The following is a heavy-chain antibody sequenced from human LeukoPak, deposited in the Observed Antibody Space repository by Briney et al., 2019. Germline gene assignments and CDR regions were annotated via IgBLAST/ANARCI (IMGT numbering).Heavy chain of an antibody. CDR3: AKDRVGYYGSGSYFDY. CDR1: GFTFSIYG. Sequence: GGSLRLSCAASGFTFSIYGMHLVRQAPGKGLEGGAFIWYGGSNKYYADSVKGRFTISRDNYKNTLYLQMNSLRAEDTAVYYCAKDRVGYYGSGSYFDYWGQGTLVTVSS. J-gene: IGHJ4*02. D-gene: IGHD3-10*01. CDR2: IWYGGSNK. V-gene: IGHV3-30*02.